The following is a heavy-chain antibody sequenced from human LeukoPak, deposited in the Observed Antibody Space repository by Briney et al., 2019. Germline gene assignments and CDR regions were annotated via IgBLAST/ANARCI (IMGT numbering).Heavy chain of an antibody. CDR2: ISSSGDNT. Sequence: PGGSLRLSCAASGFTFSSYAMNWVRQAPGKGLEWVSGISSSGDNTYYADSVKGRFTISRDNSKKTLHLQMNSLRAEDTAVYYCAKDRVAIFGVVTTHWFDPWGQGALVTVSS. CDR1: GFTFSSYA. V-gene: IGHV3-23*01. J-gene: IGHJ5*02. D-gene: IGHD3-3*01. CDR3: AKDRVAIFGVVTTHWFDP.